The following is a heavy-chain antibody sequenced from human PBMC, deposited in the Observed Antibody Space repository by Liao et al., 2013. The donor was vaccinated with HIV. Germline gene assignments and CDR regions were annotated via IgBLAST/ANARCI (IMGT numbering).Heavy chain of an antibody. CDR1: GGSISSYS. D-gene: IGHD2-2*01. Sequence: QLQLQESGPGLLKPSETLSLTCTVSGGSISSYSWSWIRQPAGKGLEWIGHIYTSGSTNYNPSLKSRVTMSVDTSKKQFSLKLSSVTAADTAVYFCASDMQYWGNGTTVIVSS. V-gene: IGHV4-4*07. J-gene: IGHJ6*04. CDR3: ASDMQY. CDR2: IYTSGST.